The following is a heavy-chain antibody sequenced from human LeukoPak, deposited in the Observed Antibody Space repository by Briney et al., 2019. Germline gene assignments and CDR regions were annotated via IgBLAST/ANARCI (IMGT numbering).Heavy chain of an antibody. V-gene: IGHV3-21*01. J-gene: IGHJ6*02. CDR2: ISSSSSYI. CDR1: GFTFSSYS. D-gene: IGHD2-2*01. Sequence: GGSLRLSCAASGFTFSSYSMNWVRQAPGKGLEWVSSISSSSSYIYYADSVKGRFTISRDNAKNSLYLQMNGLRAEDTAVYYCVRVVPAANYYYYGMDVWGQGTTVTVSS. CDR3: VRVVPAANYYYYGMDV.